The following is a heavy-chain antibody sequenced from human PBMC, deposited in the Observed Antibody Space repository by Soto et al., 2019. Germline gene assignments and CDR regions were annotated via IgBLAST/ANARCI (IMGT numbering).Heavy chain of an antibody. CDR1: GYTFTGHY. D-gene: IGHD5-12*01. CDR3: GRGRSGEIVVFY. Sequence: QVQLVQSGAEVKESGASVKVSCKTSGYTFTGHYIHWVRQATGQSPEWVGEIGPKSGDTRYAQKFQGKVTMSKDTSITTVYMELTNLSPDDTAVYYCGRGRSGEIVVFYWGQGTLVTVHS. J-gene: IGHJ4*02. CDR2: IGPKSGDT. V-gene: IGHV1-2*02.